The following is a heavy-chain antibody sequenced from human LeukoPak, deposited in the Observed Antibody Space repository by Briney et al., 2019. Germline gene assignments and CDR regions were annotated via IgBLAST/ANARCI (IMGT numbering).Heavy chain of an antibody. J-gene: IGHJ3*02. D-gene: IGHD3-10*01. Sequence: GGSLRLSCAASGFTFSSYEMNWVRQAPGKGLEWVSYISSSGSTIYYADSAKGRFTISRDNAKNSLYLQMNSLRAEDTAVYYCARDPGPGMVPESDAFDIWGQGTMVTVSS. V-gene: IGHV3-48*03. CDR2: ISSSGSTI. CDR3: ARDPGPGMVPESDAFDI. CDR1: GFTFSSYE.